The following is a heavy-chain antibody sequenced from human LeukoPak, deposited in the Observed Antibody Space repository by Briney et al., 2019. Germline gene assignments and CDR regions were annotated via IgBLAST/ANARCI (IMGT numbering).Heavy chain of an antibody. CDR1: GDSISSGAYS. V-gene: IGHV4-30-2*01. Sequence: SQTLSLTCVVSGDSISSGAYSWSWIRQPPGKGLEWIGYIFHSGSTFYNPSLKSRVTISVDNSKNQFSLRLSSVTAADTAVYYCGRELWFANAPGSWLDPWGQGTLVTVSS. D-gene: IGHD2-21*01. J-gene: IGHJ5*02. CDR3: GRELWFANAPGSWLDP. CDR2: IFHSGST.